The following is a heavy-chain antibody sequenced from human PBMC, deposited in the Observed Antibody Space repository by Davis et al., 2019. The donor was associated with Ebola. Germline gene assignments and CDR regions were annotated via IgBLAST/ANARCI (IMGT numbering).Heavy chain of an antibody. CDR3: AKGSFMITFGGVIVDY. CDR2: IKQDGSEK. V-gene: IGHV3-7*01. CDR1: GFTFSSYW. Sequence: GESLKISCAASGFTFSSYWMSWVRQAPGKGLEWVANIKQDGSEKYYADSVRGRFTISRDYSKNTLYLQMNSLRAEDTAVYYCAKGSFMITFGGVIVDYWGQGTLVTVSS. J-gene: IGHJ4*02. D-gene: IGHD3-16*02.